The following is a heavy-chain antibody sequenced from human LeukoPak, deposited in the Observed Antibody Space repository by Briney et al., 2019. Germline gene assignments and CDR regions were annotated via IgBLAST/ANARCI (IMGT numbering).Heavy chain of an antibody. D-gene: IGHD6-13*01. CDR3: ASGEVAAAGYYFDY. J-gene: IGHJ4*02. Sequence: SETLSLTCAVYGGSFSGYYWSWIRQPPGKGLEWIGEINHSGSTNYNPSLKSRVTISVDTSKNQFSLKLSSVTAADTAVYYCASGEVAAAGYYFDYWGQGTLVTVSS. CDR2: INHSGST. V-gene: IGHV4-34*01. CDR1: GGSFSGYY.